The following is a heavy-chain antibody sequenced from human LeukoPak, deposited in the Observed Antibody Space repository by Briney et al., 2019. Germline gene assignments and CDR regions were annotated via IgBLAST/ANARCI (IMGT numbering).Heavy chain of an antibody. V-gene: IGHV3-74*01. CDR1: GFTFTNYW. Sequence: PGGSLRLSCAASGFTFTNYWMHCVRQAPGKGLVWGSHINTDGSSTTYADSVKGRFTVSRDNAKNTLYLQMNILRAEDTAMYYCARSPGYNYGDYFDYWGQGTLVTVSS. D-gene: IGHD5-18*01. CDR2: INTDGSST. J-gene: IGHJ4*02. CDR3: ARSPGYNYGDYFDY.